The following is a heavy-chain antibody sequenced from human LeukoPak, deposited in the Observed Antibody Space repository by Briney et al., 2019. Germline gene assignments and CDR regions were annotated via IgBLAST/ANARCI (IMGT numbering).Heavy chain of an antibody. CDR2: INPNSGGT. Sequence: GPSVKVSFKASGYTFTGYYMHWVRQAPGQGLEWMGWINPNSGGTNYAQKFQGRVTMTRDTSISTAYMELSRLRSDDTAVYYCARPQRGDSAFDIWGQGTMVTVSS. D-gene: IGHD1-1*01. CDR1: GYTFTGYY. V-gene: IGHV1-2*02. J-gene: IGHJ3*02. CDR3: ARPQRGDSAFDI.